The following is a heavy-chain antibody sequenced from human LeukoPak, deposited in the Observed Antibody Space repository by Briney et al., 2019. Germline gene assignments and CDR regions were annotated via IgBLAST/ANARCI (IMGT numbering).Heavy chain of an antibody. Sequence: SETLSLTCAVYGGSFSGYYWSWIRQPPGKGLERIGEINHSGSTNYNPSLKSRVTISADTSKNQFSLKLSSVTAADTAVYYCARVTAGYSSSWYLDDWGQGTLVTVSS. CDR2: INHSGST. D-gene: IGHD6-13*01. CDR3: ARVTAGYSSSWYLDD. CDR1: GGSFSGYY. V-gene: IGHV4-34*01. J-gene: IGHJ4*02.